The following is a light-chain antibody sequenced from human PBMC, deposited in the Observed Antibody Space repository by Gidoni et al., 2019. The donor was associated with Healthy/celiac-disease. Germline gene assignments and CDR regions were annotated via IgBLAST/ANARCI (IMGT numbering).Light chain of an antibody. CDR2: DAS. J-gene: IGKJ4*01. Sequence: EIVLTQSPSTLSLSPGERATLSFRASPSVSSYLAWYQQKPGQAPRLLIDDASNRATGIPARFSGSGSGTDFTLTISSLEPEDFAVYYCQQRSNWPPLTFGGGTKVEIK. V-gene: IGKV3-11*01. CDR3: QQRSNWPPLT. CDR1: PSVSSY.